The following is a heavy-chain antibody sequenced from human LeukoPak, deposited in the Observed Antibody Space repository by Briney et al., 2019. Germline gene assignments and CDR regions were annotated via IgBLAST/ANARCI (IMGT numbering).Heavy chain of an antibody. D-gene: IGHD2-15*01. V-gene: IGHV1-46*01. CDR2: INPSGGST. CDR3: ARDPIVVVVAATQASSFDY. Sequence: ASVKVSCKASGYTFTSYCMHWVRQAPGQGLEWMGIINPSGGSTSYAQKFQGRVTMTRDTSTSTVYMELSSLRSEDTAVYYCARDPIVVVVAATQASSFDYWGQGTLVTVSS. J-gene: IGHJ4*02. CDR1: GYTFTSYC.